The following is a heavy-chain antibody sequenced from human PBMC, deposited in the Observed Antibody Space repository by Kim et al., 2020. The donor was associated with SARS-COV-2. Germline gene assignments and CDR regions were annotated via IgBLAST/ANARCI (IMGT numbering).Heavy chain of an antibody. D-gene: IGHD6-13*01. V-gene: IGHV6-1*01. CDR3: ARDSKSADSSLDY. CDR2: TYYRSKWYN. J-gene: IGHJ4*02. CDR1: GDSVSSNGAA. Sequence: SQTLSLACAISGDSVSSNGAAWNWIRQFPSRGLEWLGRTYYRSKWYNEYAISVKGRITFNPDTSKNQLSLQLNSVTPEDTAVYYCARDSKSADSSLDYWGQGTLVTVSS.